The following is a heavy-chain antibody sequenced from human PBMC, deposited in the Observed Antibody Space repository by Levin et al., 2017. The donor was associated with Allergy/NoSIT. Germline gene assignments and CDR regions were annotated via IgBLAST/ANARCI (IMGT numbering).Heavy chain of an antibody. CDR1: GFTFSSYW. J-gene: IGHJ5*02. D-gene: IGHD3-10*01. V-gene: IGHV3-74*01. CDR3: ARGYYGLDWFDP. CDR2: MNSDGSSR. Sequence: GESLKISCAASGFTFSSYWMHWVRQAPGKGLAWVARMNSDGSSRSYADSVKGRFTISRDNAKNTLYLQMNSLRAEDTAVYYCARGYYGLDWFDPWGQGTLVTVSS.